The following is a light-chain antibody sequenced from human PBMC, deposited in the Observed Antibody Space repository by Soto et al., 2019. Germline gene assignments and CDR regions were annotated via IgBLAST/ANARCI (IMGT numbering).Light chain of an antibody. J-gene: IGLJ3*02. CDR3: QTWGTGIWV. CDR2: LNSDGSH. V-gene: IGLV4-69*01. Sequence: QSVLTRSPSASASLGASVKLTCTLSSGHSSYAIAWHQQQPEKGPRYLMKLNSDGSHTKGDGIPDRFSGSSSGAERYRTISSLQSEDEADYYCQTWGTGIWVFGGGTKLTVL. CDR1: SGHSSYA.